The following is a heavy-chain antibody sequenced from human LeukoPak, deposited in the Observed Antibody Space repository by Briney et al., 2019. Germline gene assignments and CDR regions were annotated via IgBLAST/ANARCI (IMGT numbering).Heavy chain of an antibody. CDR2: ISYDGSNK. Sequence: GGSLRLSCAASGFTFSSYAMHWVRQAPGKGLEWVAVISYDGSNKYYADSVKGRFTISRDNSKNTLYLQMNSLRAEDTAVYYCARDPESRQDYDFWSGYPYYWGQGTLVTVSS. D-gene: IGHD3-3*01. V-gene: IGHV3-30-3*01. CDR1: GFTFSSYA. J-gene: IGHJ4*02. CDR3: ARDPESRQDYDFWSGYPYY.